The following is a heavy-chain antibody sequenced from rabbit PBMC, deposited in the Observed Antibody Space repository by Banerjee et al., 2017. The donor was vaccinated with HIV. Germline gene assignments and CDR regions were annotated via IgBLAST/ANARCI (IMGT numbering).Heavy chain of an antibody. CDR1: GIDFSRNYY. CDR3: AKEYTVDISYGYYGMDL. Sequence: QLVESGGGLVKPGGTLTLTCKASGIDFSRNYYMCWVRQAPGKGLELTSCIYSSSGSTWYASWVNGRFTISRSTSLNTVDLKMTSLTVADTATYFCAKEYTVDISYGYYGMDLWGQGTLVTVS. D-gene: IGHD6-1*01. J-gene: IGHJ6*01. V-gene: IGHV1S43*01. CDR2: IYSSSGST.